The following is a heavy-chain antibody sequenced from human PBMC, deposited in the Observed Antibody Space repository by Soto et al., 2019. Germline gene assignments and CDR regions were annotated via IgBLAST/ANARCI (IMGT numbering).Heavy chain of an antibody. V-gene: IGHV1-18*01. J-gene: IGHJ6*02. CDR1: GYTFTRYG. CDR2: INTYNGNT. D-gene: IGHD3-16*01. Sequence: ASVKVSCTASGYTFTRYGIGWARQAPGQGLEWMGWINTYNGNTNYAQNVQGRVTLTTDTSTSTAYMELRSLRSNDTAIYYCAMVDVYVTPSPQDVWGQGTTVTVSS. CDR3: AMVDVYVTPSPQDV.